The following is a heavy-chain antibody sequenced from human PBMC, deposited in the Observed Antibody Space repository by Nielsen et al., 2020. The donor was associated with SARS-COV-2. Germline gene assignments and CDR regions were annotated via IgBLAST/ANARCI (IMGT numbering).Heavy chain of an antibody. Sequence: ASVKVSCKASGYTFTGYYMHWVRQAPGQGLEWMGRINPNSGGTNYAQKFQGRVTITRDTSASTGYMELSSLRSEDTAVYYCAREDRRYYYDMDVWGQGTTVTVSS. CDR1: GYTFTGYY. CDR3: AREDRRYYYDMDV. V-gene: IGHV1-2*06. CDR2: INPNSGGT. D-gene: IGHD3-16*02. J-gene: IGHJ6*02.